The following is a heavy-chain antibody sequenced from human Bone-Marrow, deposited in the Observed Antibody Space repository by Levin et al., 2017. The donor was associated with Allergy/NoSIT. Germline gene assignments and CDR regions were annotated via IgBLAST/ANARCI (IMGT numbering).Heavy chain of an antibody. V-gene: IGHV3-30*18. Sequence: GGSLRLSCAASGFTFSSYDMHWVRQATGKGLEWVAVISYDGRSKYYADSVKGRFTISRDNSKNTLYLQMNSLRAEDTALYYCAKEIAAAGDYWGQGTLVTVSS. CDR1: GFTFSSYD. J-gene: IGHJ4*02. CDR3: AKEIAAAGDY. D-gene: IGHD6-13*01. CDR2: ISYDGRSK.